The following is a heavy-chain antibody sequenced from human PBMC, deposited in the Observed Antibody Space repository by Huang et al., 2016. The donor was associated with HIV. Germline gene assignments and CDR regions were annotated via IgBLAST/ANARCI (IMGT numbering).Heavy chain of an antibody. CDR3: TRDSNTGPGFRL. V-gene: IGHV3-74*01. J-gene: IGHJ4*02. D-gene: IGHD1-1*01. Sequence: EVQLVESGGGLVQPGGSLRLSCAASGFPFSRYWIHWVRQAPGKGLGGGSRINRCGTTTNYADSVKGRFTISRDNAKNTLYLQMNSLRVEDTAVYYCTRDSNTGPGFRLWGQGTLVTVSS. CDR2: INRCGTTT. CDR1: GFPFSRYW.